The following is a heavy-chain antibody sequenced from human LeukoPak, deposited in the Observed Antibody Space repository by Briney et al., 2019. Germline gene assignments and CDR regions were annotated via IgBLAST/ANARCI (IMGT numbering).Heavy chain of an antibody. CDR1: RFSFSSYA. J-gene: IGHJ4*02. CDR3: AKDSGPYTSGYYGH. CDR2: ISGGGGTT. D-gene: IGHD3-22*01. Sequence: GGSLRLSCVASRFSFSSYAGCSVRQAPGKRLGWVSAISGGGGTTYYADSVKGRFTISRDNSKNTLFLQMNSLRAEDTAVYYCAKDSGPYTSGYYGHWGQGTLVTVSS. V-gene: IGHV3-23*01.